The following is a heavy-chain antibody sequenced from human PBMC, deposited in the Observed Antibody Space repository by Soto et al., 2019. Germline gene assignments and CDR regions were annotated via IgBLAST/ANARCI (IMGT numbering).Heavy chain of an antibody. J-gene: IGHJ6*03. Sequence: GGSLRLSCAASGFTFSSYGMHWVRQAPGKGLEWVAVISYDGSNKYYADSVKGRFTISRDNSKNTLYLQMNSLRAEDTAVYYCAKDSYCSSTSCYEGIYYYYDYMSVWSRGTTVTVS. CDR2: ISYDGSNK. D-gene: IGHD2-2*01. V-gene: IGHV3-30*18. CDR1: GFTFSSYG. CDR3: AKDSYCSSTSCYEGIYYYYDYMSV.